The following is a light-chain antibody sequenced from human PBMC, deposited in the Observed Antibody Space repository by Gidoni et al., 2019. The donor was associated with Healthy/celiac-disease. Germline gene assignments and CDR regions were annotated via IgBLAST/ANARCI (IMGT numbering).Light chain of an antibody. CDR3: QQSWA. J-gene: IGKJ4*01. CDR1: QDISNY. CDR2: DAS. Sequence: DIQMTQSPSSLSASVGDRVTITCQASQDISNYLNWYQQKPGKAPKLLIYDASNLETGVPSRFSGSGSGTDFTFTISSLQPEDIATYYCQQSWAFXGXTKVEIK. V-gene: IGKV1-33*01.